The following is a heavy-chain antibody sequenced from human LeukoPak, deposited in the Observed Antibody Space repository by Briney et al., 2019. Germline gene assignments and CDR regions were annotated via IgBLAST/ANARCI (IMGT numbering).Heavy chain of an antibody. V-gene: IGHV3-74*01. CDR3: TRGGVDY. D-gene: IGHD3-16*01. Sequence: GGSLRLSCAASGFTFSSYWMHWVRQAPGKGLVWVSRINTDGSTTSYADSVKGRFIISRDNAKNTLSLQMNSLTAEDTAVYYCTRGGVDYWGQGALVTVSS. CDR2: INTDGSTT. J-gene: IGHJ4*02. CDR1: GFTFSSYW.